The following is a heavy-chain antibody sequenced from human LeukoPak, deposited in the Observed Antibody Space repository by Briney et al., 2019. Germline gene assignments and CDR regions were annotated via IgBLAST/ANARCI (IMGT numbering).Heavy chain of an antibody. CDR2: ISSSGSTI. CDR1: GFTFSSYE. D-gene: IGHD3-16*02. Sequence: GGSLRLSCAASGFTFSSYEMNWVRQAPGKGLEWVSYISSSGSTIYYADSVKGRFTISRDNAENSLYLQMNSLRAEDTAVYYCARASPGTRNESLKWYDYVWGSYRHQVYFDYWGQGTLVTVSS. CDR3: ARASPGTRNESLKWYDYVWGSYRHQVYFDY. J-gene: IGHJ4*02. V-gene: IGHV3-48*03.